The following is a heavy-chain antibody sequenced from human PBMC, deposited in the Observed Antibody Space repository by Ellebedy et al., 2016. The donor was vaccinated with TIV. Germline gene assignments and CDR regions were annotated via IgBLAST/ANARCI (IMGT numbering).Heavy chain of an antibody. CDR1: GYTFTNYN. CDR3: ARSLEWLPGDY. CDR2: CNPSGGST. J-gene: IGHJ4*02. V-gene: IGHV1-46*01. D-gene: IGHD3-3*01. Sequence: AASVKVSCKPSGYTFTNYNMHWVRQAPGQGLEWMGMCNPSGGSTTYALKFRGRVTMTKDTSTSTLNMELSSLRFEDTAVYYCARSLEWLPGDYWGQGTLVTVSS.